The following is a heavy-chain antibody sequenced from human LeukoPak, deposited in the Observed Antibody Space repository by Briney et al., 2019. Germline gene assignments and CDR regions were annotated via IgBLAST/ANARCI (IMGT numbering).Heavy chain of an antibody. V-gene: IGHV5-51*01. CDR2: IYPEDSDA. CDR3: ARETWGSTFDL. J-gene: IGHJ3*01. CDR1: DTTFTSHW. D-gene: IGHD3-16*01. Sequence: GESLKISCKGSDTTFTSHWIGWVRQMPGKGLEWMGIIYPEDSDARYSPSFQDQVTFSVDKSITTVYLQWSSLKASDTGMYYCARETWGSTFDLRGQGTMVTVSS.